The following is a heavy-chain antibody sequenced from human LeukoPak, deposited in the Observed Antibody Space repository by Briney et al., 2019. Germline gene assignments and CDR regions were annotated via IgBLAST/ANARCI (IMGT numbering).Heavy chain of an antibody. V-gene: IGHV1-46*01. CDR2: INPSGGST. CDR3: AQGFSSGWYPN. J-gene: IGHJ4*02. Sequence: GASVKVSCKASGYTFTSYYMHWARQAPGQGLEWMGIINPSGGSTSYAQKFQGRVTRTRDTSTSTVYMELSSLRSEDTAVYYCAQGFSSGWYPNWGQGSLVSVSS. CDR1: GYTFTSYY. D-gene: IGHD6-19*01.